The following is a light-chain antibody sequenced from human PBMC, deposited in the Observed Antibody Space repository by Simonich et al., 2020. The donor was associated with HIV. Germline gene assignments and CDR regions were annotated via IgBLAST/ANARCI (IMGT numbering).Light chain of an antibody. J-gene: IGKJ2*01. V-gene: IGKV4-1*01. CDR3: QQYYITPYT. CDR1: QSVLYSSNNKNY. Sequence: DIVMTQSPDSLAVSLGERATINCKSSQSVLYSSNNKNYLAWYQQKPGQPPKLLLYWASTRESGVPDRFSGSGSGTDFTLTISSLQAEDVAVYFCQQYYITPYTFGQGTKLEIK. CDR2: WAS.